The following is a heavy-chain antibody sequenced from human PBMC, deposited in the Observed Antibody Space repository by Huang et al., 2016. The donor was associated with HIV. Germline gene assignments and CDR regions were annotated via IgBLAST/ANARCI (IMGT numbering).Heavy chain of an antibody. CDR2: INDNGYT. CDR3: ARASWYEPRSWYFGL. Sequence: QVQLQQWGAGLLKPSETLSLTCAVYGGSVRGHYWSWIRPPPGKGLEWIAEINDNGYTNYTPSLKIRVTIAVHTSRNQFSLKLNSVTAADAAVYYCARASWYEPRSWYFGLWGRGTLVTVSS. J-gene: IGHJ2*01. V-gene: IGHV4-34*01. CDR1: GGSVRGHY. D-gene: IGHD6-13*01.